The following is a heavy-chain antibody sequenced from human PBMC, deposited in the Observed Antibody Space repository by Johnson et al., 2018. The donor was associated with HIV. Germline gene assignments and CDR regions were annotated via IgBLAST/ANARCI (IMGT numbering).Heavy chain of an antibody. CDR3: ARGTITMIRGVIGLDI. J-gene: IGHJ3*02. CDR2: INGNERT. CDR1: GFIVTNYY. D-gene: IGHD3-10*01. Sequence: VQLVESGGGLIQPGGSVRLSCVASGFIVTNYYMSWVRQAPGKGLEWVSVINGNERTFYADPVRGRFTISGDTSTNTLHLQMHSLTAEDTALYYCARGTITMIRGVIGLDIWGQGTMVTVSS. V-gene: IGHV3-53*01.